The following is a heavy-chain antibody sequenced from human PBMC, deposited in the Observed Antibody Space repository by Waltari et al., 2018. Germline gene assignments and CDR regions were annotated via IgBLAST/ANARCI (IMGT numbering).Heavy chain of an antibody. CDR2: INPNSGDT. J-gene: IGHJ5*02. CDR3: ARESAFSTSWYPGFDP. D-gene: IGHD2-2*01. CDR1: GYSLTSYY. V-gene: IGHV1-2*06. Sequence: QVELVQSGAEVRKPGASVKVPCKASGYSLTSYYMHGGRQAPGLGLEWMGRINPNSGDTNSAPKFQGRVTLTRDTSVNTAFLELRSLTSDDTAVYFCARESAFSTSWYPGFDPWGQGTLVTVAS.